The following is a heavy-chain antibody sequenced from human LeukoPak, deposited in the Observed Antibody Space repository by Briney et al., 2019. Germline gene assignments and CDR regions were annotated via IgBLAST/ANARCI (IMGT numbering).Heavy chain of an antibody. V-gene: IGHV3-23*01. CDR1: GFAFSNYG. CDR3: TRGYLGVVII. D-gene: IGHD3-3*01. Sequence: GGTLRLSCAASGFAFSNYGMNWVRQAPGKGLEWVSGITGSGGTTYYADSVKGRFTISRDDSKNTAYLQMNSLKTEDTAVYYCTRGYLGVVIIWGQGTLVTVSS. CDR2: ITGSGGTT. J-gene: IGHJ4*02.